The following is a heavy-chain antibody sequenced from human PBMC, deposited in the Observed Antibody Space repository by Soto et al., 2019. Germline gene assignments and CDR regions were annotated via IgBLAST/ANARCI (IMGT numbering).Heavy chain of an antibody. D-gene: IGHD6-19*01. V-gene: IGHV3-7*05. J-gene: IGHJ6*02. Sequence: EVQLVESGGGLVQPGGSLRLSCLASEFTFNTYWMNWVRQAPGRGLEWVANIKDDGSEKNYVDSVKGRFTISRDNAKNSLYLQRNSLSGEDTVVYFCARDWGTPGRGSAVGYYYHYGMDVWGQGTTVTVSS. CDR1: EFTFNTYW. CDR3: ARDWGTPGRGSAVGYYYHYGMDV. CDR2: IKDDGSEK.